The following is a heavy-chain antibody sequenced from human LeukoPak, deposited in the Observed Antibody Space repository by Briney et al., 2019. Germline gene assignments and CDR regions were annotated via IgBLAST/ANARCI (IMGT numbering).Heavy chain of an antibody. CDR1: GFTFSSYS. Sequence: GGSLRLSCAASGFTFSSYSMNWVRQAPGKGLEWVSSISSSSSYIYYADSVKGRFTISRDNAKNSLYLQMNSLRAEDTAVYYCAKEDYFNSGSYPGYWGQGTLVTVSS. CDR2: ISSSSSYI. CDR3: AKEDYFNSGSYPGY. J-gene: IGHJ4*02. D-gene: IGHD3-10*01. V-gene: IGHV3-21*01.